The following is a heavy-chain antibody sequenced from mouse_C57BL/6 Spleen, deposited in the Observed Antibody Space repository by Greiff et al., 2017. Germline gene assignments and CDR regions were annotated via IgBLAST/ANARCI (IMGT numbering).Heavy chain of an antibody. CDR2: IHPNSGST. Sequence: QVQLKQPGAELVKPGASVKLSCKASGYTFTSYWMHWVKQRPGQGLEWIGMIHPNSGSTNYNEKFKSKATLTVDKSSSTAYMQLSSLTSEDSAVYYCAETAQATPFAYWGQGTLVTVSA. D-gene: IGHD3-2*02. V-gene: IGHV1-64*01. CDR1: GYTFTSYW. CDR3: AETAQATPFAY. J-gene: IGHJ3*01.